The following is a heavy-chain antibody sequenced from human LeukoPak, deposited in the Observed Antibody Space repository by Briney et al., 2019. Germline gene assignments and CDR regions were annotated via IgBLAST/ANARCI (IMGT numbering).Heavy chain of an antibody. Sequence: GGSLRHSCAASGFTFSSYSMNWVRQAPGKGLEWVSSISSSSSYIYYADSVKGRFTISRDNAKNSLYPQMNSLRAEDTAVYYCARDFGYGFDYWGQGTLVTVPS. CDR1: GFTFSSYS. D-gene: IGHD5-12*01. CDR2: ISSSSSYI. J-gene: IGHJ4*02. V-gene: IGHV3-21*01. CDR3: ARDFGYGFDY.